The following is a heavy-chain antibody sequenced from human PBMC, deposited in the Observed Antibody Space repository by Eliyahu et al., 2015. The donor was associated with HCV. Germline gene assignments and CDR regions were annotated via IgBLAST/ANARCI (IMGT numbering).Heavy chain of an antibody. V-gene: IGHV5-10-1*03. D-gene: IGHD3-22*01. Sequence: VLCGVAVKKQEESLRISSKGSGYSFTSYWXSWVRQMPGKGLEWMGRIXPSXSXTXYSPSXQXHVTXAADKSISTAYLQWSSLKASDTAMYYCAADYYDSSGPRDYWGQGTLVTVSS. CDR3: AADYYDSSGPRDY. J-gene: IGHJ4*02. CDR2: IXPSXSXT. CDR1: GYSFTSYW.